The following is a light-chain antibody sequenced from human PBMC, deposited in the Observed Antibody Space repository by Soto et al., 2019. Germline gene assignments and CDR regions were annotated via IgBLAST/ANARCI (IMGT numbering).Light chain of an antibody. CDR1: NSDIGV. CDR3: SSYTGSNTYV. Sequence: QSALTQPPSASGSPGQSVTISCTGTNSDIGVSWYQQHPGKAPKLMIYDVSQRPSGVPDRFSGSKSGNTASLTAAGLQAEDEADYYCSSYTGSNTYVFGTGTKLTVL. V-gene: IGLV2-8*01. CDR2: DVS. J-gene: IGLJ1*01.